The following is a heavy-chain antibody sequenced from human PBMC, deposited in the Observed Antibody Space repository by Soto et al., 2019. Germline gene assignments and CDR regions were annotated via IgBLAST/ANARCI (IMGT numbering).Heavy chain of an antibody. CDR3: AKSESGVISDGFDI. Sequence: EVQLLESGGGLVQPGGCLRLSCAASGFTFGNSAMNWVRQAPGKGLEWVSVIGGSGSSTYYADSVKGRFTISRDNSKNTLYLQMNSLKAEDTAIYHCAKSESGVISDGFDILGQGTMVTLSS. CDR1: GFTFGNSA. D-gene: IGHD2-21*01. CDR2: IGGSGSST. J-gene: IGHJ3*02. V-gene: IGHV3-23*01.